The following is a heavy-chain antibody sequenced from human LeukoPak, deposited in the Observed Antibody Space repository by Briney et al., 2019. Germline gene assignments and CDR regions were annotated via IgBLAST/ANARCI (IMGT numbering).Heavy chain of an antibody. CDR3: ARHLYCSGGGCYSVGWYYFDH. CDR1: GGSITSISHY. Sequence: SQTLSLTCTVSGGSITSISHYWGWIRQPPGGGLECIASIYFSGSTYYRPSLKSRLTRSVDTSKSQFSLKLSSVTAADTAVYYCARHLYCSGGGCYSVGWYYFDHWGQGTLATVSS. J-gene: IGHJ4*02. V-gene: IGHV4-39*01. CDR2: IYFSGST. D-gene: IGHD2-15*01.